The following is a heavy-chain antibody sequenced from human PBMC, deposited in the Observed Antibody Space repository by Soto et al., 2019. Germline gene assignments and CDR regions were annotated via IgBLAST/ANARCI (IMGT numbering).Heavy chain of an antibody. CDR1: GFV. CDR2: ISSTTNYI. CDR3: ARESEDLTSNFDY. V-gene: IGHV3-21*06. Sequence: GGSLRLSCAASGFVNWVRQAPGKGLEWVSSISSTTNYIYYGDSMKGRFTISRDNAKNSLYLEMNSLRAEDTAVYYCARESEDLTSNFDYWGQGTLVTVSS. J-gene: IGHJ4*02.